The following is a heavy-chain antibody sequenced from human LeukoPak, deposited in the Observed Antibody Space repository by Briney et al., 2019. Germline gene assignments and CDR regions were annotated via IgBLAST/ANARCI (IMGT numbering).Heavy chain of an antibody. CDR1: GXSISSSSYQ. CDR2: IDYSGST. J-gene: IGHJ5*02. CDR3: ARTSIFGVVRFDP. D-gene: IGHD3-3*02. V-gene: IGHV4-39*02. Sequence: SETLSLTCTVSGXSISSSSYQWGWIRQPPGKGLEWIGIIDYSGSTHYNPSLKSRVYISVDTSKNHFSLKLSSVTAADTAVYYCARTSIFGVVRFDPWGQGTLVTVSS.